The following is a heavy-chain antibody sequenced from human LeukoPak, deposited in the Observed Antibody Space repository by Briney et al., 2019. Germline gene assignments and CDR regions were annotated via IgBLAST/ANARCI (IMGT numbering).Heavy chain of an antibody. CDR2: RYYSGST. V-gene: IGHV4-59*01. Sequence: SETLSLTCSVSGGSISSYYWTWIRQPPGKGLEWIGHRYYSGSTTYNPSLKSRVTISVDTSKSQFSLKLISVTAADTAIYYCARVRGDFETDWGQGTLVTVSS. CDR1: GGSISSYY. CDR3: ARVRGDFETD. J-gene: IGHJ1*01. D-gene: IGHD3-16*01.